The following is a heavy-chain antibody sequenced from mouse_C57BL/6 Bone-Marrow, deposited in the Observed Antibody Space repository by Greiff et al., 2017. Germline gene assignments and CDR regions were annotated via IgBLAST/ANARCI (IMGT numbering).Heavy chain of an antibody. J-gene: IGHJ1*03. V-gene: IGHV14-3*01. D-gene: IGHD1-1*02. CDR2: IDPANGNT. CDR3: ARGGNPWYFDV. Sequence: VQLKQSVAELVRPGASVKLSCTASGFNIKNTYMPWVKQRPEQGLEWIGRIDPANGNTKYAPKFQGKATITADTSSNTAYLQLSSLTSEDTAIYYCARGGNPWYFDVWGTGTTVTVSS. CDR1: GFNIKNTY.